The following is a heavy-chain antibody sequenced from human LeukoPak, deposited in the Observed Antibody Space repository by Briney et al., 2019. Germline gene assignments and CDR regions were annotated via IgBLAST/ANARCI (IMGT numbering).Heavy chain of an antibody. Sequence: ASVKVSCKASGYTFTCYYMHWVRQAPGKGLEWMGWINPNSGGTNYAQKFQGRVTMTRDTSISTAYMELSRLRSDDTAVYYCARDPPSRLVGATGQNWFDPWGQGTLVTVSS. J-gene: IGHJ5*02. CDR3: ARDPPSRLVGATGQNWFDP. D-gene: IGHD1-26*01. CDR1: GYTFTCYY. CDR2: INPNSGGT. V-gene: IGHV1-2*02.